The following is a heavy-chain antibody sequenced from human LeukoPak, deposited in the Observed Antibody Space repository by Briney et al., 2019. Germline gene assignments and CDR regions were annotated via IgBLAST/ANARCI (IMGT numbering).Heavy chain of an antibody. CDR3: ARLPGTTVVDSMDV. V-gene: IGHV1-69*13. D-gene: IGHD4-11*01. CDR2: IIPIFGTA. J-gene: IGHJ6*02. CDR1: GGTFSSYA. Sequence: SVKVSCKASGGTFSSYAISWVRQVPGQGLEWMGGIIPIFGTANYAQKFQGRVTITADESTSTAYMELSSLRSEDTAVYYCARLPGTTVVDSMDVWGQGTTVTVSS.